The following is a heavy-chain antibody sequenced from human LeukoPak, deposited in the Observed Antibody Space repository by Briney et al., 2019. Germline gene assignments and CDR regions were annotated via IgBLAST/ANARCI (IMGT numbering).Heavy chain of an antibody. Sequence: GESLKISCKGSGYSFTSYWISWVRQMPGKGLEWMGRIDPSDSYTNYSPSFQGHVTISADKSISTAYLQWSSLKASDTAMYYCARLRYCSGGSCYGPPYNWFDPWAREPWSPSPQ. V-gene: IGHV5-10-1*01. J-gene: IGHJ5*02. CDR3: ARLRYCSGGSCYGPPYNWFDP. CDR1: GYSFTSYW. D-gene: IGHD2-15*01. CDR2: IDPSDSYT.